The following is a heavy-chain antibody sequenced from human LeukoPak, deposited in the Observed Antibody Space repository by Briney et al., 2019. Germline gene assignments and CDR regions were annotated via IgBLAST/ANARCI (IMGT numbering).Heavy chain of an antibody. CDR1: GFTFINFA. CDR2: ISGSGGST. D-gene: IGHD3-22*01. J-gene: IGHJ6*02. Sequence: GGSLRLSCTASGFTFINFAMYWVRQAPGEGLEWVSSISGSGGSTYYADSVKDRFTISRDNSKNTLYLQMNSLRAEDTAVYYCARDGTYYYDSSGYYLYYYYGMDVWGQGTTVTVSS. CDR3: ARDGTYYYDSSGYYLYYYYGMDV. V-gene: IGHV3-23*01.